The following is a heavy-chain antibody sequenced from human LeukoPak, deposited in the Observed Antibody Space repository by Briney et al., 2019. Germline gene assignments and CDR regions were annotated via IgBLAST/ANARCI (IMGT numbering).Heavy chain of an antibody. CDR1: GYSISTGYY. D-gene: IGHD3-22*01. CDR2: FYHGGST. V-gene: IGHV4-38-2*02. Sequence: SETLSLTCTVSGYSISTGYYWDWIRQPPGKGLEWIGTFYHGGSTYYNPSLKSRVTISVDTSKNQFSLKLSSVTAADTAVYYCARTSSGFAFDYWGQGTLVTVSS. J-gene: IGHJ4*02. CDR3: ARTSSGFAFDY.